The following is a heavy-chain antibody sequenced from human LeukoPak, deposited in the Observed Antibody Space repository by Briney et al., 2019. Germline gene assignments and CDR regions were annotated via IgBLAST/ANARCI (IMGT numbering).Heavy chain of an antibody. V-gene: IGHV3-7*03. CDR2: IKQDGSEK. Sequence: PGGSLRLSCAVSGFTFSTYWMSWVRQAPGKGLEWVANIKQDGSEKYYVDSVKGRFTISRDNANNSVYLQMNSLRVEDTAVYYCAKNKQWLFLDYWGQGTRVTVSS. D-gene: IGHD6-19*01. J-gene: IGHJ4*02. CDR3: AKNKQWLFLDY. CDR1: GFTFSTYW.